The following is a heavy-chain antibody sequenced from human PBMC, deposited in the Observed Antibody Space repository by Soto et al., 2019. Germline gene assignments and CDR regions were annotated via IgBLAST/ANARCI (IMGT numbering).Heavy chain of an antibody. CDR1: GGTFSSYA. Sequence: SVKVSCKASGGTFSSYAISWVRQAPGQGLEWMGGIIPIFGTANYAQKLQGRVTMTTDTSTSTAYMELRSLRSDDTAVYYCARERVAVAGTVDYWGQGTLVTVSS. CDR2: IIPIFGTA. J-gene: IGHJ4*02. D-gene: IGHD6-19*01. V-gene: IGHV1-69*05. CDR3: ARERVAVAGTVDY.